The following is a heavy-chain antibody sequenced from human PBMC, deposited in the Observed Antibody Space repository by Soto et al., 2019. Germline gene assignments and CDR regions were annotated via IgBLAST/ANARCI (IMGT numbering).Heavy chain of an antibody. V-gene: IGHV1-8*01. Sequence: QVQLVQSGAEVKKPGSSVKVSCKASGYTFTSYDITGVRQATGQGLEWMGWVNPNSGNTGYAQTFQGRVTMNTNTAIRTAYMELSSLRSEDTAVYYCARTLDGDNVDYWGQGTLVTFSS. J-gene: IGHJ4*02. CDR1: GYTFTSYD. CDR2: VNPNSGNT. CDR3: ARTLDGDNVDY. D-gene: IGHD4-17*01.